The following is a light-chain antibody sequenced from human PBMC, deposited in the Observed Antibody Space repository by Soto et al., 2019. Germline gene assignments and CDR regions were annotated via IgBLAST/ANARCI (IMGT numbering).Light chain of an antibody. CDR1: QSISSW. Sequence: DIQMTQSPSTLSASVGDRVTITCRSSQSISSWLAWYQQKPGKAPKLLIYDASSLESGVPSRFSGSGSGTEFTLTISSLQPDDVATYYCQQYHTDWTFGQGTKVDIK. V-gene: IGKV1-5*01. CDR3: QQYHTDWT. CDR2: DAS. J-gene: IGKJ1*01.